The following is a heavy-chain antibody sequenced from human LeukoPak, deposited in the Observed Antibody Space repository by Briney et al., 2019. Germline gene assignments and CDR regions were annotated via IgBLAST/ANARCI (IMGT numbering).Heavy chain of an antibody. CDR2: ISNSGVST. CDR1: GLTFSTYA. D-gene: IGHD6-19*01. J-gene: IGHJ4*02. CDR3: AKGTDSSGRFDY. Sequence: EAGGSLRLSCAASGLTFSTYAMGWVRQAPGKGLEWVSTISNSGVSTYYADSVKGRFTISRDNSKSTLYLQMNDLRAEDTAAYYCAKGTDSSGRFDYWGQGTLVTVSS. V-gene: IGHV3-23*01.